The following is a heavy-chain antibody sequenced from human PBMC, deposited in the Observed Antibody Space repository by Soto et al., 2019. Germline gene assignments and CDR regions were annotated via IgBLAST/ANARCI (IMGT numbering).Heavy chain of an antibody. CDR3: AKVLGDYVY. J-gene: IGHJ4*02. Sequence: GGSLRLSCAASGFTFDDYAMHWVRQAPGKGLEWVSGISWNSGSIGYADSVKGRFTISRDNAKNSLYLQMNSLRAEDTALYYCAKVLGDYVYWGQGTLVTVSS. V-gene: IGHV3-9*01. D-gene: IGHD4-17*01. CDR1: GFTFDDYA. CDR2: ISWNSGSI.